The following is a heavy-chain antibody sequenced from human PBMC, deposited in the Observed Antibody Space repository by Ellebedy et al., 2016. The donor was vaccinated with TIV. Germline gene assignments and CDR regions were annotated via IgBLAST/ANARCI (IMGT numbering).Heavy chain of an antibody. CDR2: IWYDGSNK. CDR1: GFTFSSYS. V-gene: IGHV3-33*08. CDR3: ARDWHYDSSGPGYFDY. Sequence: GESLKISCAASGFTFSSYSMNWVRQAPGKGLEWVAVIWYDGSNKYYADSVKGRFTISRDNSKNTLYLQMNSLRAEDTAVYYCARDWHYDSSGPGYFDYWGQGTLVTVSS. J-gene: IGHJ4*02. D-gene: IGHD3-22*01.